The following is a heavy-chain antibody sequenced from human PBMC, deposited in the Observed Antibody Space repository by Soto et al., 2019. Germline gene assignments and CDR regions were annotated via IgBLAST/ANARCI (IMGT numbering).Heavy chain of an antibody. CDR3: TGEVASGY. V-gene: IGHV3-30*03. CDR1: GFTVSTYG. CDR2: ISRDGGTK. D-gene: IGHD2-8*02. J-gene: IGHJ4*02. Sequence: QVQLVESGGGVVQPGRSLRLSCAVSGFTVSTYGMHGVRQAPGKGLVWVAVISRDGGTKYYADSVKGRFTISRDNSRNTLFLEMNSLRGDDMAVYYCTGEVASGYWGQGTLVTVSS.